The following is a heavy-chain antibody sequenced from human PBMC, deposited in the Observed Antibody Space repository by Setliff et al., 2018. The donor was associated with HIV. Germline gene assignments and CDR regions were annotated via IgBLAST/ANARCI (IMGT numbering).Heavy chain of an antibody. D-gene: IGHD2-15*01. CDR1: GFSFSSYW. CDR2: IKQDGSEK. V-gene: IGHV3-7*01. Sequence: PSETLRLSCAASGFSFSSYWMSWVRQAPGKGLEWVANIKQDGSEKYYVDSVRGRFTISRDNAKNSLYLQMNSLRAEDTAVYYCARDATRGGDMDVWAKGTTVTVSS. CDR3: ARDATRGGDMDV. J-gene: IGHJ6*03.